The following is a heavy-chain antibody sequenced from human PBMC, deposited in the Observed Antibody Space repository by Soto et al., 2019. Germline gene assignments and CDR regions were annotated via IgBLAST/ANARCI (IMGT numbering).Heavy chain of an antibody. J-gene: IGHJ6*02. CDR1: GYTFSDYH. V-gene: IGHV1-2*02. CDR2: IYPNTGGT. Sequence: QVQLVQSGAEVENPGASVKVSCKASGYTFSDYHMHWVRQAPGQGLEWMGWIYPNTGGTSYAQKFQGRVTMTRDTSIRTAYMELSRLRSDDTAVYYCAKEMQRGMDVWGQGTMVTVSS. CDR3: AKEMQRGMDV.